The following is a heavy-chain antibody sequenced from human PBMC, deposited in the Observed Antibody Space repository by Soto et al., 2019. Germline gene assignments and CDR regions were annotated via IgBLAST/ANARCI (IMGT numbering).Heavy chain of an antibody. J-gene: IGHJ4*02. V-gene: IGHV1-18*01. D-gene: IGHD3-22*01. CDR3: ARDTPATYDSSGYYLEIDY. Sequence: ASVKVSCKASGYTFTIYGISWVRQAPGQGLELMGWISAYNGNTNYAQKLQGRVTMTTDTSTSTAYMELRSLRSDDTAVYYCARDTPATYDSSGYYLEIDYWGQGTLVTVSS. CDR1: GYTFTIYG. CDR2: ISAYNGNT.